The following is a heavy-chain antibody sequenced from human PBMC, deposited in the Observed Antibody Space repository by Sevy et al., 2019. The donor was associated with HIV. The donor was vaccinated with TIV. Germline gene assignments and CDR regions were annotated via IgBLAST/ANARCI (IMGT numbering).Heavy chain of an antibody. CDR3: ARSGTRSPPRMLYYYYMDV. D-gene: IGHD2-8*01. V-gene: IGHV1-46*03. J-gene: IGHJ6*03. CDR1: GYTFTTSE. Sequence: ASVKVSCKASGYTFTTSEILWVRQAPGQGLEWMGVIDPSDGTTTSAQRFQGRVTMTWDTSTNTVYMELTRLTSEDTAVYYCARSGTRSPPRMLYYYYMDVWAKGTTVTVSS. CDR2: IDPSDGTT.